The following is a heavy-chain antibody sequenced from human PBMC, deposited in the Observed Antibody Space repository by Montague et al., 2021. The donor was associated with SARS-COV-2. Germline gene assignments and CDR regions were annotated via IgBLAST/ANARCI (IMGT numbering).Heavy chain of an antibody. V-gene: IGHV6-1*01. CDR2: TYYRSKWSN. Sequence: CAISGDSVSSNSVSWNWIRQSPSRGLEWLGRTYYRSKWSNEYALPVKSRITITPDTSKNQLSLQLTSVTPEDTAVYYCTREYSAPRWFGEYNRYGMDVWGQGTTVTVSS. J-gene: IGHJ6*02. CDR3: TREYSAPRWFGEYNRYGMDV. D-gene: IGHD3-10*01. CDR1: GDSVSSNSVS.